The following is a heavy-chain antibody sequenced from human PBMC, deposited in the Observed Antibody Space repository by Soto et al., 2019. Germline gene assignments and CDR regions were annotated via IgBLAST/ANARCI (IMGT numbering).Heavy chain of an antibody. CDR2: INAGNGDT. CDR3: AREGVPAAATPFSNWFVP. D-gene: IGHD2-2*01. CDR1: GYTFTSYA. Sequence: ASVKVSCKASGYTFTSYAMHWVRQAPGQRLEWMGWINAGNGDTKYSQKFQGRVTITRDTSASTAYMELSSLRSEDTAVYYCAREGVPAAATPFSNWFVPWGQGTLGT. J-gene: IGHJ5*02. V-gene: IGHV1-3*01.